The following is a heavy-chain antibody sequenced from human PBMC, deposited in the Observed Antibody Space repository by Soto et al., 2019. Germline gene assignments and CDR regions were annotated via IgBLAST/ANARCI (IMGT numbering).Heavy chain of an antibody. CDR1: GYTFTGYY. Sequence: ASVKVSCKASGYTFTGYYMHWVRQAPGQGLEWMGWINPNSGGTNYAQKFQGWVTMTRDTSISTAYMELSRLRSDDTAVYYCARGRIAAAAKGGMDVWGKGTTVTVSS. V-gene: IGHV1-2*04. CDR2: INPNSGGT. D-gene: IGHD6-13*01. J-gene: IGHJ6*04. CDR3: ARGRIAAAAKGGMDV.